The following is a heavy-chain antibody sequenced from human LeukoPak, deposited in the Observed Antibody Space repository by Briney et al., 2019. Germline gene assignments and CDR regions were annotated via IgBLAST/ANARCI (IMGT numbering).Heavy chain of an antibody. J-gene: IGHJ4*02. D-gene: IGHD4-23*01. CDR3: ARDLGRRWLTPLDY. V-gene: IGHV1-69*13. CDR2: IIPSFSTA. CDR1: GGTFSTYL. Sequence: ASVKVSCKASGGTFSTYLFSWVRQAPGQGLEWMGGIIPSFSTADYAQKFQGRVTISADESAKTVYMDLTDLRSEDTALYYCARDLGRRWLTPLDYWGQGTLVTVSS.